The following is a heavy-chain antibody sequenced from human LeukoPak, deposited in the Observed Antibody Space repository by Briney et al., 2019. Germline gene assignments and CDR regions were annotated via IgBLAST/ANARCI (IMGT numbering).Heavy chain of an antibody. J-gene: IGHJ3*02. CDR1: GFTFSNAW. D-gene: IGHD4-17*01. V-gene: IGHV3-15*01. CDR2: IKSKTDGGTT. Sequence: GGSLRLSCAASGFTFSNAWMSWVRQAPGKGLEWVGLIKSKTDGGTTDYAAPLKGRFTISRDDSKNTLFLQMNSLRTEDTAVYYCTTVDYGDAFDIWGQGTMVTVSS. CDR3: TTVDYGDAFDI.